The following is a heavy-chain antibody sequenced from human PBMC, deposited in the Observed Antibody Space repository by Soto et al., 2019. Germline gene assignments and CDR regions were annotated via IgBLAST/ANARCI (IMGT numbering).Heavy chain of an antibody. Sequence: GGSLRLSCAASGFTFSSYGMHWVRQAPGKGLEWVAVISYDGSNKYYADSVKGRFTISRDNSKNTLYLQMNSLRAEDTAVYYCAKDPYDSSGYYSNDAFDIWGQGTMVTVSS. CDR3: AKDPYDSSGYYSNDAFDI. J-gene: IGHJ3*02. CDR2: ISYDGSNK. D-gene: IGHD3-22*01. CDR1: GFTFSSYG. V-gene: IGHV3-30*18.